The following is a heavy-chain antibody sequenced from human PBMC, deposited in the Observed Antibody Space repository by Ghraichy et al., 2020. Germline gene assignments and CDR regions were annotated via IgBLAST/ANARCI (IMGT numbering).Heavy chain of an antibody. D-gene: IGHD2-15*01. J-gene: IGHJ5*02. CDR2: IYYSGNT. V-gene: IGHV4-59*08. Sequence: LSLTCTVSGDSLTTYYWSWIRQSPDKGLEWIGYIYYSGNTDYNPSLRSRAAISLDMSKNQFSLKLTSVTAADTAIYFCARQAARGLSLAFDPWGQGTLVTVSS. CDR3: ARQAARGLSLAFDP. CDR1: GDSLTTYY.